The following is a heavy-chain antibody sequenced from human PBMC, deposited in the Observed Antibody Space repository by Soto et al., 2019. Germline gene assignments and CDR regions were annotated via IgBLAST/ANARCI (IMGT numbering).Heavy chain of an antibody. CDR3: ARDTKMLAPLIYMDH. CDR2: ISSRSSNI. J-gene: IGHJ4*02. CDR1: VFTVSIYS. Sequence: GSLRLACAASVFTVSIYSMNWVRQAPGKGLEWVSSISSRSSNIDYADSVKGRFTISRDNANNSLYLQMNNLSADDTAVYYCARDTKMLAPLIYMDHWGRGTLVTVSS. D-gene: IGHD3-22*01. V-gene: IGHV3-21*01.